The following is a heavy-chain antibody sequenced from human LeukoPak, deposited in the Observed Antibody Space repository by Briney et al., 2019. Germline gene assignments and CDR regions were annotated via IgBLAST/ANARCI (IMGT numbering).Heavy chain of an antibody. D-gene: IGHD5-18*01. J-gene: IGHJ3*01. CDR2: IYHSGST. CDR3: ARHPGTAMGIYALDV. CDR1: GYSISSGYY. Sequence: SETLSLTCTVSGYSISSGYYWGWIRQPPGKGLEWIGSIYHSGSTYYNPSLKSRVTISVDKSKNQFSLNLNSVTAADTAVYYCARHPGTAMGIYALDVWGQGTMVTVSS. V-gene: IGHV4-38-2*02.